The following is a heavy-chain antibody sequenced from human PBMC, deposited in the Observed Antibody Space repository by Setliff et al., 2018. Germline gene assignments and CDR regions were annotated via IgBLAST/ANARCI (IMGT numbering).Heavy chain of an antibody. V-gene: IGHV4-61*09. CDR2: IQTSGTT. CDR3: ARSPSSGAYWNPRPFYSDY. Sequence: PSETLSLTCTVSGGSISSGNYYWSWIRQPAGKGLEWIGHIQTSGTTNYNPSLKSRVTISVDTSKNQFSLKLSAVTAADTAVYFCARSPSSGAYWNPRPFYSDYWARGTLVTVSS. CDR1: GGSISSGNYY. D-gene: IGHD1-26*01. J-gene: IGHJ4*02.